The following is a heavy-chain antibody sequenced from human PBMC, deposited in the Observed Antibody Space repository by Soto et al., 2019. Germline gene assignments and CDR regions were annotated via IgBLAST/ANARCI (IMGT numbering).Heavy chain of an antibody. V-gene: IGHV1-2*02. CDR2: INPNSGGT. D-gene: IGHD2-2*01. CDR3: ARLTVPLDIVVLPAASFDF. J-gene: IGHJ4*02. Sequence: QVQLVQSGAEVKKPGASVKVSCKASGYTFTAYYIHWVRQAPGQGLEWMGWINPNSGGTNYAQKFQGRVDMTRDTSISTDYMEMSRLRSDDTAVYYCARLTVPLDIVVLPAASFDFWGQGALVTVSS. CDR1: GYTFTAYY.